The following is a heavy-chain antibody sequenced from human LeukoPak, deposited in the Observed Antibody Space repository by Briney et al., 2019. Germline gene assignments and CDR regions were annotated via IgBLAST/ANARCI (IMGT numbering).Heavy chain of an antibody. CDR2: INPNSGGT. V-gene: IGHV1-2*02. Sequence: GASVKVSCKASGYTFTGYYMHWVRRAPGQGLEWMGWINPNSGGTNYAQKFQGRVTMTRDTSISTAYMELSRLRSDDTAVYYCARDRCSGGSCYSGWFDPWGQGTLVTVSS. J-gene: IGHJ5*02. CDR3: ARDRCSGGSCYSGWFDP. CDR1: GYTFTGYY. D-gene: IGHD2-15*01.